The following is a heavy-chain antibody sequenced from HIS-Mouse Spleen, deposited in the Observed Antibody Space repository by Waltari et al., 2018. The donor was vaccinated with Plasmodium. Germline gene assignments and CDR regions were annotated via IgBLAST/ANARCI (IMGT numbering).Heavy chain of an antibody. J-gene: IGHJ4*02. CDR1: GGSISSYS. Sequence: QVQLQESGPGLVKPSETLSLPCTVSGGSISSYSWHWIRQPPGKGLEWIGYIYYSGSTNYNPSLKSRVTISVDTSKNQFSLKLSSVTAADTAVYYCAREVNSGTFDYWGQGTLVTVSS. CDR2: IYYSGST. CDR3: AREVNSGTFDY. D-gene: IGHD1-26*01. V-gene: IGHV4-59*01.